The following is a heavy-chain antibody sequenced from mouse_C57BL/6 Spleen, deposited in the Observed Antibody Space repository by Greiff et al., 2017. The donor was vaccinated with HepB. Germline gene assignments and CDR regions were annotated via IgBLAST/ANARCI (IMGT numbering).Heavy chain of an antibody. D-gene: IGHD2-4*01. CDR3: ARGDYDSTWFAY. V-gene: IGHV1-64*01. Sequence: VQLQQPGAELVKPGASVKLSCKASGYTFTSYWMHWVKQRPGQGLEWIGMIHPNSGSTNYNEKFKSKATLTVDKSPSTAYMQLSSLTSEDSAVYYCARGDYDSTWFAYWGQGTLVTVSA. CDR1: GYTFTSYW. J-gene: IGHJ3*01. CDR2: IHPNSGST.